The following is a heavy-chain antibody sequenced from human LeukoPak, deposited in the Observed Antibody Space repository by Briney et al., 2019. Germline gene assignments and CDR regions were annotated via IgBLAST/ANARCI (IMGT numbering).Heavy chain of an antibody. CDR1: GFTFSSYY. J-gene: IGHJ4*02. Sequence: QPGGSLRLSCAASGFTFSSYYMHWVRQAPGKGLTWVSRINNDGRRISYASSVKGRFTISRDNAKNTLYLQMNSLRAEDTAVYYCVRDEWGHGSYWGQGTLVTVSS. CDR2: INNDGRRI. CDR3: VRDEWGHGSY. V-gene: IGHV3-74*01. D-gene: IGHD1-26*01.